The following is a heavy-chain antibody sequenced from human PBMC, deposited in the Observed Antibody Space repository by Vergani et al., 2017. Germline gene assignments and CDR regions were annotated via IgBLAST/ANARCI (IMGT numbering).Heavy chain of an antibody. CDR2: ISWNSGSI. CDR1: GFTFDDYA. Sequence: EVQLVESGGGLVQPGRSLRLSCAASGFTFDDYAMHWVRQAPGKGLEWVSGISWNSGSIGYADSVKGRFTISRDNAKNSLYLQMNSLRVEDTALYYCEKEYYYGDYGAPFDYWGQGTLVTVSS. D-gene: IGHD4-17*01. CDR3: EKEYYYGDYGAPFDY. V-gene: IGHV3-9*01. J-gene: IGHJ4*02.